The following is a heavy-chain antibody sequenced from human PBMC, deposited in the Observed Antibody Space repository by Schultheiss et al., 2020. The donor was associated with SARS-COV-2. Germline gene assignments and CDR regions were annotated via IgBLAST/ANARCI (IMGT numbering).Heavy chain of an antibody. CDR2: IYPGDSDT. D-gene: IGHD3-10*01. V-gene: IGHV5-51*01. CDR3: ARLVDYGSGSYLFDY. Sequence: GGSLRLSCKGSGYSFTSYWISWVRQMPGKGLEWMGIIYPGDSDTRYSPSFQGQVTISADRSISTAYLRWSSLKASDTAMYNCARLVDYGSGSYLFDYWGQGTLVTVSS. CDR1: GYSFTSYW. J-gene: IGHJ4*02.